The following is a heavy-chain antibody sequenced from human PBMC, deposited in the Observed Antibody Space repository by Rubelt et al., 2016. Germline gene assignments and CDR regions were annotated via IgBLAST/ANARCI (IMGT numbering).Heavy chain of an antibody. V-gene: IGHV4-31*02. CDR2: SGST. J-gene: IGHJ4*02. Sequence: SGSTYYNPSLKSRVTISVDTSKNQFSLKLSSVTAADTAVYYCARAPGIDGSGSYSDYWGQGTLVTVSS. D-gene: IGHD3-10*01. CDR3: ARAPGIDGSGSYSDY.